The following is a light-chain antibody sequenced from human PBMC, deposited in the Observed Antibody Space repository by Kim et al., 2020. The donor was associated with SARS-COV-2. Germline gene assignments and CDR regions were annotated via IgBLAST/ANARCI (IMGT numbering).Light chain of an antibody. CDR3: YSAAENNRV. CDR1: VLAKKY. CDR2: KDS. Sequence: SYELTQPSSVSVSPGQTARITCSGDVLAKKYARWFQQKPGQAPVLVIYKDSERPSGIPNRFSGSTSGTTVTLTISGAQVEDEADYYCYSAAENNRVFGGGTKVTVL. J-gene: IGLJ3*02. V-gene: IGLV3-27*01.